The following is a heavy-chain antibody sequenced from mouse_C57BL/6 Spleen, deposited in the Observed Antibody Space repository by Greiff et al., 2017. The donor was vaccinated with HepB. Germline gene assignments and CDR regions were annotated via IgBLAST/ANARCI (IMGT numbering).Heavy chain of an antibody. D-gene: IGHD1-1*01. CDR3: TGIYYYGRWYFDV. V-gene: IGHV6-3*01. Sequence: EVMLVESGGGLVQPGGSMKLSCVASGFTFSNYWMNWVRQSPEKGLEWVAQIRLKSDNYATHYAESVKGRFTISRDDSKSSVYLQMNNLRAEDTGIYYCTGIYYYGRWYFDVWGTGTTVTVSS. J-gene: IGHJ1*03. CDR2: IRLKSDNYAT. CDR1: GFTFSNYW.